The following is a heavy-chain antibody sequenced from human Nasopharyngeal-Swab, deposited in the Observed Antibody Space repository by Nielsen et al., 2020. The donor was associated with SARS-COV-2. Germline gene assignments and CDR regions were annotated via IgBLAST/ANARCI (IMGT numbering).Heavy chain of an antibody. Sequence: GESLKISCAASGFTFTSYAMHWVRQAPGKGLEWVAVTSYDGSSSYYADSVKGRFIISRDNSKNTLYLRMNSLRAEDTAVYYCARGNGSYYLYIWDNWGQGTMVTVSS. V-gene: IGHV3-30*04. CDR1: GFTFTSYA. CDR2: TSYDGSSS. D-gene: IGHD1-26*01. J-gene: IGHJ4*02. CDR3: ARGNGSYYLYIWDN.